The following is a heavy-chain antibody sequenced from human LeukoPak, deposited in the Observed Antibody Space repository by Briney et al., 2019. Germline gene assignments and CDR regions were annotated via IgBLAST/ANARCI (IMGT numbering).Heavy chain of an antibody. CDR3: AKVEGRYYYYYMDV. Sequence: GGXLRLSCAASGFTFSSYGMHWVRQAPGKGLEWVAFIRYDGSNKYYADSVKGRFTISRDNSKNTLYLQMNSLRAEDTAVYYCAKVEGRYYYYYMDVWGKGTTVTVSS. CDR1: GFTFSSYG. CDR2: IRYDGSNK. D-gene: IGHD5-24*01. J-gene: IGHJ6*03. V-gene: IGHV3-30*02.